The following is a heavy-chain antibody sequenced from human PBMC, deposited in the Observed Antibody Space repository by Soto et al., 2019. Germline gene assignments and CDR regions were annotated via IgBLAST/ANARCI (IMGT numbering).Heavy chain of an antibody. J-gene: IGHJ2*01. D-gene: IGHD3-10*01. CDR3: ARLLCLTGGFGESRHWYFDL. CDR1: GYSFTSYW. CDR2: IYPGDSDT. V-gene: IGHV5-51*01. Sequence: GESLKISCKGSGYSFTSYWIGWVRQMPGKGLEWMGIIYPGDSDTRYSPSFQGQVTISADKSISTAYLQWSSLKASDTAMHYCARLLCLTGGFGESRHWYFDLWGSGTLVTISS.